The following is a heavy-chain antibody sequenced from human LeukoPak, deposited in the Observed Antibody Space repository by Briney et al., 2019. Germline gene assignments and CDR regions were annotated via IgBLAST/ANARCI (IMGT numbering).Heavy chain of an antibody. J-gene: IGHJ4*02. CDR1: GFTFSTYE. V-gene: IGHV3-48*03. Sequence: GGSLRLSCVASGFTFSTYEMNWVRQAPGKGLEWISYISDSARRSTYYAESVKGRFTISRDTAKNSVYLQMNSLRAEGTALYYCVRGGNTAVVVAASFSDFDYWGQGTQVTVSS. CDR3: VRGGNTAVVVAASFSDFDY. CDR2: ISDSARRST. D-gene: IGHD2-15*01.